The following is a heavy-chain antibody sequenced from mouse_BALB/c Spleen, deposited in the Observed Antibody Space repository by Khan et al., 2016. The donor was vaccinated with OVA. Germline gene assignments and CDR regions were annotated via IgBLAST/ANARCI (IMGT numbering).Heavy chain of an antibody. D-gene: IGHD1-1*01. CDR2: IWAGGST. J-gene: IGHJ4*01. V-gene: IGHV2-9*02. Sequence: QVQLKESGPGLVAPSQSLSITCTVSGFSLTSYGVHWVRQPPGKGLGWLGVIWAGGSTNYNSALMSRLSISKDNSKSQVFLKMNSLQTDDTAMYYCAGLYYYGSSFYAMDYWGQGTSVTVSS. CDR1: GFSLTSYG. CDR3: AGLYYYGSSFYAMDY.